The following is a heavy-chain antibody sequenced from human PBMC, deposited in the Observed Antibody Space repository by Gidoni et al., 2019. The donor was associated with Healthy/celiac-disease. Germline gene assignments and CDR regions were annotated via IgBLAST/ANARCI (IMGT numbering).Heavy chain of an antibody. D-gene: IGHD3-22*01. CDR3: ARVSGGYYQEAFDI. Sequence: QVQLQESGPGLVKPSQTLYLPCTSPRCPISSGSYYWSWLRQPAGKGLEWIGRIYTSGSTNYNHSLKSRGTMSVDTSKNQFALKLSSVTAADTAVYYCARVSGGYYQEAFDIWGQGTMVTVSS. V-gene: IGHV4-61*02. CDR1: RCPISSGSYY. CDR2: IYTSGST. J-gene: IGHJ3*02.